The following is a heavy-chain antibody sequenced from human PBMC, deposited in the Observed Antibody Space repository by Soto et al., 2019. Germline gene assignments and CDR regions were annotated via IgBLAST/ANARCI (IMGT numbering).Heavy chain of an antibody. CDR2: ISAYNGNT. D-gene: IGHD4-4*01. Sequence: QVQLVQSGAEVKKPGASVKVSCKASGYTFTSYGISGVRQAPGQGLEWMGWISAYNGNTNYAQKLQGRVTMTTETSTSKAYLELRSLRSDDTAVYYCARDRNYLRSGYGMDVWGQGTTVTVSS. CDR1: GYTFTSYG. CDR3: ARDRNYLRSGYGMDV. J-gene: IGHJ6*02. V-gene: IGHV1-18*01.